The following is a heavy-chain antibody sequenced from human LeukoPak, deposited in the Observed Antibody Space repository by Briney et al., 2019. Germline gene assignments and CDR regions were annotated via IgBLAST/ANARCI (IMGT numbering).Heavy chain of an antibody. CDR1: GFTFSSSA. Sequence: PGGSLTLSSALSGFTFSSSAMHRVRQAPGTRLDPMPVISYDGSNKYYAESVEGRFTISRDNSQNTLSLQMNRLRPDDTGLYYCTKEGYYGSGSFPDYWGQGTLVTVSS. J-gene: IGHJ4*02. V-gene: IGHV3-30*18. CDR2: ISYDGSNK. D-gene: IGHD3-10*01. CDR3: TKEGYYGSGSFPDY.